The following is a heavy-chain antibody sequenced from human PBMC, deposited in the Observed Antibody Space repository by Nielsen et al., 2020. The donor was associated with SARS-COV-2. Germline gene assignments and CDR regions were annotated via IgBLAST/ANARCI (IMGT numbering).Heavy chain of an antibody. CDR1: GGPISSSSYY. CDR2: IYYSGST. J-gene: IGHJ4*02. V-gene: IGHV4-39*07. CDR3: ARGVDTAMVLYYFDY. D-gene: IGHD5-18*01. Sequence: SETLSLTCTVSGGPISSSSYYWGWIRQPPGKGLEWIGSIYYSGSTYYNPSLKSRVTISVDTSKNQFSLKLSSVTAADTAVYYCARGVDTAMVLYYFDYWGQGTLVTVSS.